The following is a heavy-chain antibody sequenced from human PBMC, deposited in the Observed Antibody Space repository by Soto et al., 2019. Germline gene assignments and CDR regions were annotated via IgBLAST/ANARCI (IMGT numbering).Heavy chain of an antibody. V-gene: IGHV4-59*01. CDR2: LYYGGST. J-gene: IGHJ2*01. Sequence: QVQLQESGPGLVKPSETLSLTCTVSGGSISSSYWSWVRQPPGKGLEWIGYLYYGGSTNYNPSLESRVIISGDTSKNQFSLKLSSVTAADTAVYYCARGRDDYNGGYFDLWGRGTLVTVSS. CDR3: ARGRDDYNGGYFDL. CDR1: GGSISSSY. D-gene: IGHD4-4*01.